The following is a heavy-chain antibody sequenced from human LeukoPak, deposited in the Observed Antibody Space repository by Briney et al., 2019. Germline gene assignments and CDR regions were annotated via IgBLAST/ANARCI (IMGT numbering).Heavy chain of an antibody. D-gene: IGHD1-1*01. CDR3: ARDRTTGTSGVWFDP. V-gene: IGHV1-69*05. Sequence: GSSVKVSCKASGGTFSSYAISWVRQAPGQGLEWMGRIIPIFGTANYAQKFQGSVTITTDESTSTAYMELSSLRSEDTAVYYCARDRTTGTSGVWFDPWGQGTLVTVSS. CDR2: IIPIFGTA. J-gene: IGHJ5*02. CDR1: GGTFSSYA.